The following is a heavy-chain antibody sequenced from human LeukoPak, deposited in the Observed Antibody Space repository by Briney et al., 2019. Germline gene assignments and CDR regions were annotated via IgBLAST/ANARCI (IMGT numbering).Heavy chain of an antibody. CDR3: ARTAIAVAGTAFDY. V-gene: IGHV3-64*02. Sequence: PGGSLRLSCAASGFSFSNFAMHWVRQAPGKGLEHVSAISRNGDGKYYAESVEGRFTISRDNSKNTLYLHLGSLKYEDMAVYYCARTAIAVAGTAFDYWGQGTLVSVSS. D-gene: IGHD6-19*01. CDR2: ISRNGDGK. J-gene: IGHJ4*02. CDR1: GFSFSNFA.